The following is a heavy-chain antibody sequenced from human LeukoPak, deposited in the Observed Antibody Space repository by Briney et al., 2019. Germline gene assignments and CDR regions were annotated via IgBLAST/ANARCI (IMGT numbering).Heavy chain of an antibody. CDR3: ARHRDYDTLTGYYTHFDY. D-gene: IGHD3-9*01. CDR1: GGSISSYY. Sequence: SETLSLTCTVSGGSISSYYWSWIRQPPGKGLEWIGYIYYSGSTNYNPSLKSRVTISVDTSKNQFSLKLSSVTAADTAVYYCARHRDYDTLTGYYTHFDYWGQGTLVTVSS. CDR2: IYYSGST. J-gene: IGHJ4*02. V-gene: IGHV4-59*08.